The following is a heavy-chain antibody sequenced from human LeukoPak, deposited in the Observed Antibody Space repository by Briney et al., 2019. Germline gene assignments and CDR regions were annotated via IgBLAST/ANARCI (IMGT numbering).Heavy chain of an antibody. V-gene: IGHV4-34*01. Sequence: PSETLSLTCAVYGGSLSGYYWSWIRQPLGKGLEWIGGINHSRSTNYNPSLKSRVTISVDTSKNQFSLKLSSVTAADTAVYYCARGMYSSGWYGSHFDYWGQGTLVTVSS. J-gene: IGHJ4*02. CDR1: GGSLSGYY. CDR2: INHSRST. D-gene: IGHD6-19*01. CDR3: ARGMYSSGWYGSHFDY.